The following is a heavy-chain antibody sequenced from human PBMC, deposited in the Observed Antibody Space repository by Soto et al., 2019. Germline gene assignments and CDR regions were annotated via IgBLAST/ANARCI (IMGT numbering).Heavy chain of an antibody. CDR2: IYYSGST. J-gene: IGHJ5*02. D-gene: IGHD3-3*01. V-gene: IGHV4-59*01. Sequence: PSVTLSLTCTVSGRSISSYYWSCIRQPPGKGLEWIGYIYYSGSTNYNPSLKSRVTISVDTSKNQFSLKLSSVTAADTAVYYCARAGYDFWSGYSHNWFDPWGQGTLVTVSS. CDR1: GRSISSYY. CDR3: ARAGYDFWSGYSHNWFDP.